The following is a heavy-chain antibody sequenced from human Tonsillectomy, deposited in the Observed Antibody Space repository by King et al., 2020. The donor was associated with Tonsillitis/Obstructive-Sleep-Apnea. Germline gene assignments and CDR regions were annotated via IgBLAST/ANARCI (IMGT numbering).Heavy chain of an antibody. CDR2: ISVSSNST. D-gene: IGHD2-2*02. Sequence: VQLVESGGGLVQPGGSLRLSCTASGLTFTYYAMSWVRQAPGKGLDWVSSISVSSNSTYYADSVKGRFTISRDNSKTTLYLQMSSLRAEDTAVYYCAKGPLCSSTSCYTLGACDNWGQGTLVTVSS. CDR1: GLTFTYYA. V-gene: IGHV3-23*04. CDR3: AKGPLCSSTSCYTLGACDN. J-gene: IGHJ4*02.